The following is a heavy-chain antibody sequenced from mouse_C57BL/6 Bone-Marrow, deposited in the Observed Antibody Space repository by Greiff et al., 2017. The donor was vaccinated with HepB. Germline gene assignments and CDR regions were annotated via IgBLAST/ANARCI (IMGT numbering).Heavy chain of an antibody. Sequence: EVQLQQSGPGMVKPSQSLSLTCTVTGYSITSGYDWHWIRHFPGNKLEWMGYISYSGSTNYNPSLKSRISITHDTSKNHFFLKLNSVTTEDTATYYCARRGGIYYYGSGYFDVWGTGTTVTVSS. J-gene: IGHJ1*03. CDR2: ISYSGST. D-gene: IGHD1-1*01. V-gene: IGHV3-1*01. CDR1: GYSITSGYD. CDR3: ARRGGIYYYGSGYFDV.